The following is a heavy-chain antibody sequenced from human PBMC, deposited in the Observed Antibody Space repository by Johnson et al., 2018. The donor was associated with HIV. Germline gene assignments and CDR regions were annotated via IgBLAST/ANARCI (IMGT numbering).Heavy chain of an antibody. Sequence: VQLVESGGGLVQPGGSLKLSCAASGFTFSGSGMHWVRQASGKGLEWVGRIRSKANSYATVYSASVKGRFTISRDDSKNTAYLQMNSLKTEDTAVYYCARGPGGGEDALDIWGQGTMVTVSS. CDR1: GFTFSGSG. J-gene: IGHJ3*02. V-gene: IGHV3-73*02. CDR2: IRSKANSYAT. D-gene: IGHD3-16*01. CDR3: ARGPGGGEDALDI.